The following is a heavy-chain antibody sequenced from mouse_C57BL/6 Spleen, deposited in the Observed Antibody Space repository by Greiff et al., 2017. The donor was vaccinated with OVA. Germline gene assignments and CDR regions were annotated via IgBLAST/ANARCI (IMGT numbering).Heavy chain of an antibody. CDR3: ARHEEDYYGSSYGAMDY. CDR2: FYPGSGSI. CDR1: GYTFTEYT. Sequence: VQLQQSGAELVKPGASVKLSCKASGYTFTEYTIHWVKQRSGQGLEWIGWFYPGSGSIKYNEKFKDKATLTADKSSSTVYMELSRLTSEDSAVYFCARHEEDYYGSSYGAMDYWGQGTSVTVSA. V-gene: IGHV1-62-2*01. J-gene: IGHJ4*01. D-gene: IGHD1-1*01.